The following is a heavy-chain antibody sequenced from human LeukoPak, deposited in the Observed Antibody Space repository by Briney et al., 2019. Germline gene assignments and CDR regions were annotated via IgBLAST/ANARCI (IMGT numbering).Heavy chain of an antibody. CDR3: ARGAAVAGLLY. Sequence: SETLSLTCAVYSGSFNPYYWSWIRQPPGKGLEWIGEINHSGSANYNSPLKSRVTISIDTSKNQFSLKLSSVTAADTAVYYCARGAAVAGLLYWGPGTLVTVSS. V-gene: IGHV4-34*01. J-gene: IGHJ4*02. D-gene: IGHD6-19*01. CDR2: INHSGSA. CDR1: SGSFNPYY.